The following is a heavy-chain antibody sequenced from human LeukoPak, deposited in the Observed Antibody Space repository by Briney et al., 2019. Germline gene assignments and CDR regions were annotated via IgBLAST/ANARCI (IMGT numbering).Heavy chain of an antibody. CDR2: ISYDGSNK. Sequence: GGSLRLSCAASGFTFSSYAMHWVRQAPGKGLEWVAVISYDGSNKYYADSVKGRFTISRDNSENTLYLQMNSLRAEDTAVYYCARDLTRITMIVVVIGGPSDWGQGTLVTVSS. V-gene: IGHV3-30-3*01. J-gene: IGHJ4*02. CDR3: ARDLTRITMIVVVIGGPSD. D-gene: IGHD3-22*01. CDR1: GFTFSSYA.